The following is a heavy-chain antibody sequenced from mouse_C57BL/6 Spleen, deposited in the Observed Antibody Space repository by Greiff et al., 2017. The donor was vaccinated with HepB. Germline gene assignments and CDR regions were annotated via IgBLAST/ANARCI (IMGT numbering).Heavy chain of an antibody. CDR2: IYPRSGNT. CDR1: GYTFTSYG. Sequence: QVQLQQSGAELARPGASVKLSCKASGYTFTSYGISWVKQRTGQGLEWIGEIYPRSGNTYYNEKFKGKAKLTADKSSSTAYMELRSLTSEDSAVYFCARQELTYYGNDFDYWGQGTTLTVSS. D-gene: IGHD2-10*01. CDR3: ARQELTYYGNDFDY. J-gene: IGHJ2*01. V-gene: IGHV1-81*01.